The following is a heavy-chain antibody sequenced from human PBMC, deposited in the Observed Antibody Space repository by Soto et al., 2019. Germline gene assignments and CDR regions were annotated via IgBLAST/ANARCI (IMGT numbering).Heavy chain of an antibody. CDR1: GDTFSNYV. CDR2: FAPISGSP. J-gene: IGHJ3*01. Sequence: QVRLVQSGAEVRKPGASVRVSCESSGDTFSNYVMSWVRQAPGQGLEWMGGFAPISGSPDYSENFQGRITITADTSTSTSYMVLSSLTSDDTAVYYCARIGVGARRWGQGTLVTVSS. CDR3: ARIGVGARR. D-gene: IGHD1-26*01. V-gene: IGHV1-69*06.